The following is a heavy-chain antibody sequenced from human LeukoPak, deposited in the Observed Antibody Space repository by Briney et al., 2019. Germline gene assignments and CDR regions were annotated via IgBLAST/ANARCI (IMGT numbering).Heavy chain of an antibody. CDR3: ARAKFGELTTNY. V-gene: IGHV1-18*01. Sequence: ASVKVSCKASGYTFTSYGISWVRQAPGQGLEWMGWISAYKGNTNYARKLQGRVTMTTDTSTSTAYMELRSLRSDDTAVYYCARAKFGELTTNYWGQGTLVTVSS. CDR1: GYTFTSYG. CDR2: ISAYKGNT. D-gene: IGHD3-10*01. J-gene: IGHJ4*02.